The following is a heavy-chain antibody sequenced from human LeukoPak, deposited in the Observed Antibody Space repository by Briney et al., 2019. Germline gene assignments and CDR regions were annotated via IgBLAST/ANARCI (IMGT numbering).Heavy chain of an antibody. CDR2: ISSSGSTI. D-gene: IGHD1-26*01. J-gene: IGHJ3*02. V-gene: IGHV3-48*03. Sequence: PGGSLRLSCAASGFTFSSYEMNWVRQAPGKGLEWVSYISSSGSTIYYADSVKGRFTISRDNANNSLYLQMNSLRGEDTAVYYCARGPGSLDAFDIWGQGTMVTVSS. CDR1: GFTFSSYE. CDR3: ARGPGSLDAFDI.